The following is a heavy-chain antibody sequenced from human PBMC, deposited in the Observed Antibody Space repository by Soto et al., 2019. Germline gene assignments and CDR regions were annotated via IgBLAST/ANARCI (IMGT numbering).Heavy chain of an antibody. J-gene: IGHJ4*02. V-gene: IGHV1-3*01. CDR3: ARDYGGHSRGLEY. CDR2: LNPGNGNT. Sequence: QVQLVQSGAEVRKPGASVTISCRASGYDFLYYTMHWVRQAPGQGLEWMGWLNPGNGNTRSPQRLKGRVTITRDTSTKTAYMELSSLKSEDTAVYFCARDYGGHSRGLEYWGQGTLVTVS. CDR1: GYDFLYYT. D-gene: IGHD2-21*02.